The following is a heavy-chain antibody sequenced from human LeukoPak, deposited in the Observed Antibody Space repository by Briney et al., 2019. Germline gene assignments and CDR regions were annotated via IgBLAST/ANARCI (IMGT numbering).Heavy chain of an antibody. V-gene: IGHV3-48*03. J-gene: IGHJ4*02. CDR2: ISSTGTTM. CDR1: GFTFSSYD. D-gene: IGHD3-10*01. Sequence: GGSLRLSCAVSGFTFSSYDMNWVRQAPGKGLEWVSYISSTGTTMQYADSVRGRFTIARDNTKNSLYLQMNSLRAEDTAVYYCARGTQSPVSGYFDFWGQGTLVTVS. CDR3: ARGTQSPVSGYFDF.